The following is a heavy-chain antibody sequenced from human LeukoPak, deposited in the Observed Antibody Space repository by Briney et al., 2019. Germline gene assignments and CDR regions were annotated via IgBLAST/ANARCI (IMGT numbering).Heavy chain of an antibody. D-gene: IGHD3-16*01. Sequence: GGSLRLSCAASGFTFSGSWMSWVRQAPGKGLERVANVKDDGSKDYYVDSVKGRFTISRDNAKNSLYLQMNSLRPADTAVYYCARVMSRSFDYWGQGTLVTVSS. V-gene: IGHV3-7*01. CDR1: GFTFSGSW. J-gene: IGHJ4*02. CDR3: ARVMSRSFDY. CDR2: VKDDGSKD.